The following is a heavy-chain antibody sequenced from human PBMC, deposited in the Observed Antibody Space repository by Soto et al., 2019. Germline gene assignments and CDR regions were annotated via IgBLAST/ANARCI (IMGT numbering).Heavy chain of an antibody. D-gene: IGHD3-10*01. V-gene: IGHV1-69*02. CDR2: IIPILGIA. Sequence: GASVKVSCKASGGTFSSYTISWVRQAPGQGLEWMGRIIPILGIANYAQKFQGRVTITADKSTSTAYMELSSLRSEDTAVYYCARGGFENAPPTGPKYYYYYYMDVWGKGTTVTVSS. CDR3: ARGGFENAPPTGPKYYYYYYMDV. CDR1: GGTFSSYT. J-gene: IGHJ6*03.